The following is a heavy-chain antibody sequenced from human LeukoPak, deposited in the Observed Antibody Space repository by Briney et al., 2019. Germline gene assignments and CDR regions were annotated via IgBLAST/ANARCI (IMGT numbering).Heavy chain of an antibody. J-gene: IGHJ5*02. CDR1: GYTFTSYY. V-gene: IGHV1-46*01. Sequence: GASVKVSCKASGYTFTSYYMHWVRQAPGQGLEWMGIINPSGGSTSYAQNFQGRVTMTEDTSTDTAYMELSSLRSEDTAVYYCATELKLNRYSSTWGPGRWFDPWGQGTLVTVSS. CDR3: ATELKLNRYSSTWGPGRWFDP. CDR2: INPSGGST. D-gene: IGHD6-13*01.